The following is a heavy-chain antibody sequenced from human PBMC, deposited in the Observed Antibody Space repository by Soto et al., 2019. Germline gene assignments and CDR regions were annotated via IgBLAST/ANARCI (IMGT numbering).Heavy chain of an antibody. Sequence: SETLSLTCAVYGGSFSGYYWSWIRQPPGKGLEWIGEINHSGSTNYNPSLKSRVTISVDTSKNQFSLKLSSVTAADTAVYYCARGGVVAVAGTGASYYFDYWGQGALVTVSS. CDR1: GGSFSGYY. CDR3: ARGGVVAVAGTGASYYFDY. V-gene: IGHV4-34*01. J-gene: IGHJ4*02. CDR2: INHSGST. D-gene: IGHD6-19*01.